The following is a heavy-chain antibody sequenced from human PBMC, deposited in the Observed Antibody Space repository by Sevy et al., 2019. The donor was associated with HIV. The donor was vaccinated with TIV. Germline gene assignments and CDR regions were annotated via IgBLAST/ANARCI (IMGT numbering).Heavy chain of an antibody. D-gene: IGHD6-19*01. CDR1: GFTFSSYA. V-gene: IGHV3-30-3*01. CDR2: LSYDGSNK. CDR3: ARTYSSGWSHFDY. Sequence: GGSLRLSCAASGFTFSSYAMHWVRQAPGTGLEWVAVLSYDGSNKYYSDSVKGRFTISRDNSKNTLYLQMNSLRAEDTAVYYCARTYSSGWSHFDYWGQGTLVTVSS. J-gene: IGHJ4*02.